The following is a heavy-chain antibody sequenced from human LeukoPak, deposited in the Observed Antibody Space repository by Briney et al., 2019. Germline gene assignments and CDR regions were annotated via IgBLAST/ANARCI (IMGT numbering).Heavy chain of an antibody. CDR1: GESFSAYY. Sequence: SETLSLACAVYGESFSAYYWSWIRQSPGKGLEWIAEINHRGDTNYNPSVKSRVTISIDTSKNQFSLKVRSLTAADTAVYYCARGPTISETGYFDFWGQGTLVTVSS. V-gene: IGHV4-34*01. CDR3: ARGPTISETGYFDF. CDR2: INHRGDT. D-gene: IGHD1-1*01. J-gene: IGHJ4*03.